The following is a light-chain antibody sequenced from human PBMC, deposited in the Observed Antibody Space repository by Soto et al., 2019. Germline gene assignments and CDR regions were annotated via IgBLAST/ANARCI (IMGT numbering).Light chain of an antibody. CDR2: EVT. CDR1: SSDVGGYNF. CDR3: SSYAGSNNRYV. J-gene: IGLJ1*01. Sequence: QSALTQPPSASGSPGQSVTISCTGTSSDVGGYNFVSWYQQHPGEAPKLIIYEVTKRPSGVPDRFSGPKSGNTASLTVSGLQAEDEADYYCSSYAGSNNRYVFGTGTKLTVL. V-gene: IGLV2-8*01.